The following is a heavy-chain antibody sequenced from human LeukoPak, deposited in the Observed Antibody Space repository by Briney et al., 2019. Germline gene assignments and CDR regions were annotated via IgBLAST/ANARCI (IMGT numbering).Heavy chain of an antibody. V-gene: IGHV3-23*01. CDR3: AKKELLDYYYYGMDV. CDR1: GFTLSSYA. J-gene: IGHJ6*02. Sequence: GGSLRLSCAASGFTLSSYAMSWVRQAPGKGLEWVSAISGSGGSTYYADSVKGRFTISRDNSKNTLYLQMNSLRAEDTAVYYCAKKELLDYYYYGMDVWGQGTTVTVSS. CDR2: ISGSGGST. D-gene: IGHD1-26*01.